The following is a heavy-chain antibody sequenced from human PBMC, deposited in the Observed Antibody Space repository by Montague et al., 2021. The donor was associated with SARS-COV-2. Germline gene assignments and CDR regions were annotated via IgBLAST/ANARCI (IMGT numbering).Heavy chain of an antibody. CDR1: GGSISSYY. J-gene: IGHJ2*01. Sequence: SETLSLTCTVSGGSISSYYWNWIRQSPGTGLEWIGYIYYSGRTKSSPSLKSRVTISVDPSKSQMSLRLNSVTAADTAVYYCAGDRGRFWHFDLWGRGTLVTVSS. CDR3: AGDRGRFWHFDL. V-gene: IGHV4-59*01. CDR2: IYYSGRT. D-gene: IGHD6-19*01.